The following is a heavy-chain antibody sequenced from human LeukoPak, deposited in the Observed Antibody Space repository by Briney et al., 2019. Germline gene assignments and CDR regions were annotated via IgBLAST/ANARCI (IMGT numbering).Heavy chain of an antibody. J-gene: IGHJ4*02. D-gene: IGHD3-22*01. CDR1: GFTFSDYY. Sequence: PGGSLRLSCAASGFTFSDYYMSWIRQAPGKGLEWVSYISSSSSYTNYADSVKGRFTISRDNAKNSLYLQMNSLRAEDTAVYHCARVGYYYDSSGYYPHQNFDYWGQGTLVTVSS. V-gene: IGHV3-11*06. CDR3: ARVGYYYDSSGYYPHQNFDY. CDR2: ISSSSSYT.